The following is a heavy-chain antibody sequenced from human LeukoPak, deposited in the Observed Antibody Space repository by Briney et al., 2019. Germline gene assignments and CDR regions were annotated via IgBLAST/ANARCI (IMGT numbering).Heavy chain of an antibody. CDR1: GCTFTSYG. J-gene: IGHJ6*03. CDR2: ISAYNGNT. CDR3: ARGPDTAMAYYYMDV. D-gene: IGHD5-18*01. V-gene: IGHV1-18*01. Sequence: ASVKVSCKASGCTFTSYGISWVRQAPGQGLEWMGWISAYNGNTNYAQKLQGRVTMTTDTSTSTAYMELRSLRSDDTAVYYCARGPDTAMAYYYMDVWGKGTTVTVSS.